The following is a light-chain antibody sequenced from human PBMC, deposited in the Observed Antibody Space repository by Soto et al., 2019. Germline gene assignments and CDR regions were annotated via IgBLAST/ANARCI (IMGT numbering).Light chain of an antibody. V-gene: IGLV1-47*01. CDR1: TCNIGSNY. CDR3: ATWDASLNGFYV. Sequence: VLPQPPSASRTPGQGVTIPCSGSTCNIGSNYVYWYQQLPGPTTKLLIYSNNQRPSGVPDRFSGSKSGTSASLAISGLRSDDEADYFCATWDASLNGFYVFGTGTKVTV. J-gene: IGLJ1*01. CDR2: SNN.